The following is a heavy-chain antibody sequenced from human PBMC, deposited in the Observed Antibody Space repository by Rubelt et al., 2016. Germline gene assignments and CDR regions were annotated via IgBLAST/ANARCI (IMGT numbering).Heavy chain of an antibody. Sequence: EVQLLESGGGLVQPGGSLRLSCEASGFTFSSYWMSWVRQAPGKGLEWVANIKQDGSEKYYVDSVKGRFTISRDNAKNSLYLQMNSLRAEDTAVYYCARDGFIDYWGQGTLVTVSS. J-gene: IGHJ4*02. V-gene: IGHV3-7*01. CDR3: ARDGFIDY. CDR2: IKQDGSEK. CDR1: GFTFSSYW.